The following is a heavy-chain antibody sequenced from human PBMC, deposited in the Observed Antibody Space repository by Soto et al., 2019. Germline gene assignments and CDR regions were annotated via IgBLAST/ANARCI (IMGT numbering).Heavy chain of an antibody. Sequence: GGSLRLSCAASGFTFSSYGMHWVRQAPGKGLEWVAVISYDGSNKYYADSVKGRFTISRDNSKNTLYLQMNSLRAEDTAVYYCAKDGDYYDSSGYENWFDPWGQGTLVTVSS. CDR3: AKDGDYYDSSGYENWFDP. CDR2: ISYDGSNK. J-gene: IGHJ5*02. CDR1: GFTFSSYG. D-gene: IGHD3-22*01. V-gene: IGHV3-30*18.